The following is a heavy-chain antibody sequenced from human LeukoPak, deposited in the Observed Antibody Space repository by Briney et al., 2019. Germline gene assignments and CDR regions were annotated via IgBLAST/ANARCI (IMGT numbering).Heavy chain of an antibody. D-gene: IGHD3-22*01. CDR3: ARDHLDYYDMKFH. Sequence: GGSLRLSCAASGFTFSSYAMHWVRQAPGKGLEWVAVISYDGSNKYYADSVKGRFTISRDNSKNTLYLQMNSLRAEDTAVYYCARDHLDYYDMKFHWGQGTLVTVSS. J-gene: IGHJ4*02. CDR1: GFTFSSYA. V-gene: IGHV3-30-3*01. CDR2: ISYDGSNK.